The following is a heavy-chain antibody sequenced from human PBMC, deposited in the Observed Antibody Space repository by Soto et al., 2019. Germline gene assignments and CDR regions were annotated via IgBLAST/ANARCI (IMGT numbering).Heavy chain of an antibody. CDR3: ARVPPGSSSWFGFDI. J-gene: IGHJ3*02. D-gene: IGHD6-13*01. V-gene: IGHV3-48*02. Sequence: PGGSLRLSCAASGLTFSDYSMNWVRQAPGKGLEWISYIFRSGDTVDYADSVQGRFTISRDNAKNSLFLQMNSLREDDTAVYFCARVPPGSSSWFGFDIWGQGTMVTVSS. CDR1: GLTFSDYS. CDR2: IFRSGDTV.